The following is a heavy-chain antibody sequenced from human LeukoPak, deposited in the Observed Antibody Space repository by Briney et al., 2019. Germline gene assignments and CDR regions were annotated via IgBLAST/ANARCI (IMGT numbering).Heavy chain of an antibody. CDR1: GGSISSSSYY. CDR2: IYYSGST. D-gene: IGHD2-21*01. V-gene: IGHV4-39*07. Sequence: PSETLSLTCTVSGGSISSSSYYWGWIRQPPGKGLEWIGSIYYSGSTYYNPSLKSRVIILVDTSKNQFSLKLTSVTAADTAVYYCARGGAYSNNWFDPWGQGTLVTVSS. J-gene: IGHJ5*02. CDR3: ARGGAYSNNWFDP.